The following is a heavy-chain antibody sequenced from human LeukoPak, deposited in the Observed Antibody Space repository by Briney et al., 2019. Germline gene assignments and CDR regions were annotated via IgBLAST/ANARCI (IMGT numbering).Heavy chain of an antibody. J-gene: IGHJ4*02. CDR1: GFTFSSSA. V-gene: IGHV1-58*01. D-gene: IGHD3-22*01. Sequence: ASVKVSCKASGFTFSSSAFHWVRQARGQRLEWIGRIVVGSRNTNFAQKFQKRVTMTRDMSTSSAYMELSSLRSEDTAVYYCAATLYYYEFSATGDLNFWGQGTLVTVSS. CDR3: AATLYYYEFSATGDLNF. CDR2: IVVGSRNT.